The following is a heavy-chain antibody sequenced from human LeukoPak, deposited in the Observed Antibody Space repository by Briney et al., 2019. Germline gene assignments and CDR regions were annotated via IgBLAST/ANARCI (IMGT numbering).Heavy chain of an antibody. Sequence: ASETLSLTCAVYGGSFSGYYWSWIRQPPGKGLEWIGEINHSGSTNYNPSLKSRVTISVDTSKNQFSLKLSSVTAADTAVYYCAIPEDGSVAGPWGYDYWGQGTLVTVSS. V-gene: IGHV4-34*01. CDR2: INHSGST. J-gene: IGHJ4*02. CDR3: AIPEDGSVAGPWGYDY. D-gene: IGHD6-19*01. CDR1: GGSFSGYY.